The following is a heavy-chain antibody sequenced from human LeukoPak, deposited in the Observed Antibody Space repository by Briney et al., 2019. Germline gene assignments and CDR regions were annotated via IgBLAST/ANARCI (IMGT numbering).Heavy chain of an antibody. CDR2: IIPIFGIA. V-gene: IGHV1-69*04. J-gene: IGHJ4*02. D-gene: IGHD2-15*01. CDR3: ARDRGCSGGSCYSTGNYFDY. Sequence: ASVKVSCKASEGTFSSYAISWVRQAPGQGLEWMGRIIPIFGIANYAQKFQGRVTITADKSTSTAYMELSSLRSEDTAVYYCARDRGCSGGSCYSTGNYFDYWDQGTLVTVSS. CDR1: EGTFSSYA.